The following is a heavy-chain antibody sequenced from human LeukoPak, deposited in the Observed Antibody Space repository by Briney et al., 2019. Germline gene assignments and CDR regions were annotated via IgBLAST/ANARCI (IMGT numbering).Heavy chain of an antibody. V-gene: IGHV3-21*06. J-gene: IGHJ4*02. Sequence: PGGSLRLSCTASGLTFSTSGFNWVRQAPGKGLEWVASIFPTGSDRYHADSIKGRFTISRDNANNFMYPQMTSLRAEDTAVYYCATETNGRHYDYWGQGTLLTVSS. CDR2: IFPTGSDR. CDR3: ATETNGRHYDY. D-gene: IGHD1-14*01. CDR1: GLTFSTSG.